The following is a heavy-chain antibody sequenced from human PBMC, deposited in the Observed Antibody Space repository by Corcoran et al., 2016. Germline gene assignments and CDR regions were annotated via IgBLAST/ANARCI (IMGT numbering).Heavy chain of an antibody. J-gene: IGHJ6*02. Sequence: EVQLVQSGAEVKKPGESLKISCKGSGYSFTRYWIGWVRQMPGKGLEWMGIIYPGDSDTRYSPSFQGQVTISTDKSISTAYLQWSSLKASDTAMDYCARAGCCSGGSCYPYAMDVWGQGTTVTVSS. D-gene: IGHD2-15*01. CDR3: ARAGCCSGGSCYPYAMDV. CDR1: GYSFTRYW. V-gene: IGHV5-51*01. CDR2: IYPGDSDT.